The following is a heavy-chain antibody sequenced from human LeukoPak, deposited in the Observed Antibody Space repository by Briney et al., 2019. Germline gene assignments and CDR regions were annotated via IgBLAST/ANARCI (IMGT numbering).Heavy chain of an antibody. J-gene: IGHJ4*02. CDR1: GFTFNTHL. CDR2: IHDDGSRT. Sequence: GGSLRLSCAASGFTFNTHLMHWVRHAQGKGLMWVSHIHDDGSRTTYADSVKGRFTISRDNAKNMVYLQIDSLRVDDTAIYYCTRDLGGIDYWGQGILVTVSS. V-gene: IGHV3-74*01. CDR3: TRDLGGIDY.